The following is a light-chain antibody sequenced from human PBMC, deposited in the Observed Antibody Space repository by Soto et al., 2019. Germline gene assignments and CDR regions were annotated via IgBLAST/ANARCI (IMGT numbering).Light chain of an antibody. CDR1: QSISTY. V-gene: IGKV1-39*01. CDR2: GAS. Sequence: DIKMTQSPSSLSASIGDRITITCRASQSISTYLNWYQQKPGKAPRLLIYGASTLQNGVPSRFSDSGSATDYTLTISSLQPEDFATYYCQQSFITPPLTFGGGTKVEMK. J-gene: IGKJ4*01. CDR3: QQSFITPPLT.